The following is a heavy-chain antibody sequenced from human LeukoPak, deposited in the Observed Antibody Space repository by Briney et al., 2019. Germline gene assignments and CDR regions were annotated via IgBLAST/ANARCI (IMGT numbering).Heavy chain of an antibody. V-gene: IGHV1-24*01. Sequence: ASVKVSCKVSGYTLTELSMHWVRQAPGKGLEWMGGFDPEDGETIYAQKFQGRVTMTEDTSTDTAYMELSSLRSEDTAVYYCATGTVLRYFDWLPPSPLYYYYGMDVWGQGTTVTVSS. D-gene: IGHD3-9*01. CDR2: FDPEDGET. CDR3: ATGTVLRYFDWLPPSPLYYYYGMDV. J-gene: IGHJ6*02. CDR1: GYTLTELS.